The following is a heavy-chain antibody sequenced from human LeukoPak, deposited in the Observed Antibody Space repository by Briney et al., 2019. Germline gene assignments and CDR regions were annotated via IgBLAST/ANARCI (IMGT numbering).Heavy chain of an antibody. J-gene: IGHJ4*02. V-gene: IGHV1-18*01. Sequence: ASVKVSCKASGGTFSSYAISWVRQAPGQGLEWMGWISAYNGNTNYAQKLQGRVTMTTDTSTSTAYMELRSLRSDDTAVYYCARNPDYGGPYRYWGQGTLVTVSS. CDR1: GGTFSSYA. CDR3: ARNPDYGGPYRY. CDR2: ISAYNGNT. D-gene: IGHD4-23*01.